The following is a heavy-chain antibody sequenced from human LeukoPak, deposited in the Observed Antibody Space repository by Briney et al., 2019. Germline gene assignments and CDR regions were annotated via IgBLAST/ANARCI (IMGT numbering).Heavy chain of an antibody. CDR1: GGSFSGYY. CDR3: ARGLFGWGSNKKFYYYYYYMDA. Sequence: PSETLSLTCAVYGGSFSGYYWSWIRQPPGKGLEWIGEINHSGSTNYNPSLKSRVTISVDTSKNQFSLKLSSVTAADTAVYYCARGLFGWGSNKKFYYYYYYMDAWGKGTTVTVSS. J-gene: IGHJ6*03. CDR2: INHSGST. V-gene: IGHV4-34*01. D-gene: IGHD3-16*01.